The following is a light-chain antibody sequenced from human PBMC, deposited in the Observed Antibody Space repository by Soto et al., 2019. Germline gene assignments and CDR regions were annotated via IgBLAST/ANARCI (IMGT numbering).Light chain of an antibody. CDR1: SSDVGGYNY. V-gene: IGLV2-8*01. CDR2: EVS. CDR3: SSYAGSNGV. Sequence: QSALTQPPSASGSPGQSVTISCTGTSSDVGGYNYVSWYQQHPGKAPKLMIYEVSKRPSGVPDRFSGSKSGNTASLTVSGHQAEDEADSYCSSYAGSNGVFAPGTELTVL. J-gene: IGLJ1*01.